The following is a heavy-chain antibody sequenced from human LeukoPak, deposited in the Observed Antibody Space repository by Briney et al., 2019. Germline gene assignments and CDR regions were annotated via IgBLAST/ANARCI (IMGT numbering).Heavy chain of an antibody. CDR2: ISSSTSYI. D-gene: IGHD1-26*01. J-gene: IGHJ4*02. CDR3: ARENSGSYYQFDC. V-gene: IGHV3-21*01. Sequence: GGSLRLSCAASGFSVGSNFMTWVRQPPGKGLEWVSSISSSTSYIYYADSVKGRFTISRDNAKNSLYLQMNSLRPEDTAVYYCARENSGSYYQFDCWGQGTLVTVSS. CDR1: GFSVGSNF.